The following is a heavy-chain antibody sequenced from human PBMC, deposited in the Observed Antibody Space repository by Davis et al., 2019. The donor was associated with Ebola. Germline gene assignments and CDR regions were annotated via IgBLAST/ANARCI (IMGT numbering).Heavy chain of an antibody. Sequence: GESLKISCKGSGYSFTSYWIGWLRQMPGKGLEWMGIIYPGDSDTRYSPSFQGQVTISADKSISTAYLQWSSLKASDTATYYCARGTNGYNPGGHFDSWGQGTLVTVSS. CDR3: ARGTNGYNPGGHFDS. CDR2: IYPGDSDT. V-gene: IGHV5-51*01. D-gene: IGHD5-24*01. J-gene: IGHJ4*02. CDR1: GYSFTSYW.